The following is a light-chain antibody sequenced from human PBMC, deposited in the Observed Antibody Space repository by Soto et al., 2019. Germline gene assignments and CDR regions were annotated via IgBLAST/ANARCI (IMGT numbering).Light chain of an antibody. Sequence: DIQMTQSPSSLSASVGDRVTITCRASQGIYNYLAWYQAKPGKVPKLLIYAASTLQSGVPSRFSGSGSGTEFTLTISSLQPADVGTYYCQRYNNAPRAFGQGTKVDIK. CDR3: QRYNNAPRA. V-gene: IGKV1-27*01. CDR2: AAS. J-gene: IGKJ1*01. CDR1: QGIYNY.